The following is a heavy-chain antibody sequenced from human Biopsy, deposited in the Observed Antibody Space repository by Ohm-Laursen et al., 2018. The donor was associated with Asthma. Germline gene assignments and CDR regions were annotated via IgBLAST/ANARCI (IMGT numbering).Heavy chain of an antibody. J-gene: IGHJ4*02. CDR1: GYTFISYA. Sequence: ASVKVSCKVSGYTFISYAIHWVRQAPGQGLVWMGGIIPLIGTPNYAQKFQGRVTITADASTNTAYMDLSSLRSEDTAVYYCASPLGDYYDSSGYYYASLGYWGLGTLVIVSS. D-gene: IGHD3-22*01. CDR2: IIPLIGTP. CDR3: ASPLGDYYDSSGYYYASLGY. V-gene: IGHV1-69*13.